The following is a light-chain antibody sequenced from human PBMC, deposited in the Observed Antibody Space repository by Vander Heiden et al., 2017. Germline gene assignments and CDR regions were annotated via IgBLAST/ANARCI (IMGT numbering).Light chain of an antibody. CDR2: GAT. J-gene: IGKJ3*01. V-gene: IGKV3-20*01. CDR1: QNVISSY. Sequence: EIVLRQSRGTWLSALGERATPSCRASQNVISSYLAWYPQKTGQPSRLVINGATSRATGSPDRFSGSGSGTDFTLNISRLEPEDFAVYYCQINATYVFTFGPGTKVDLK. CDR3: QINATYVFT.